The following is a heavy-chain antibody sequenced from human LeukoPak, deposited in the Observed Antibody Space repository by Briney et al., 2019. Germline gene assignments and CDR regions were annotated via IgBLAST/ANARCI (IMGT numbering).Heavy chain of an antibody. V-gene: IGHV1-69*13. J-gene: IGHJ4*02. CDR2: IIPIFGTA. CDR3: ARLGINSGSYFPYYFDY. CDR1: GGTFSSYA. D-gene: IGHD3-10*01. Sequence: ASVKVSCKASGGTFSSYAISWVRQAPGQGLEWMGGIIPIFGTANYAQKFQGRVTITADESTSTAYMELSSLRSEDTAVYYCARLGINSGSYFPYYFDYWGQGTLVTVSS.